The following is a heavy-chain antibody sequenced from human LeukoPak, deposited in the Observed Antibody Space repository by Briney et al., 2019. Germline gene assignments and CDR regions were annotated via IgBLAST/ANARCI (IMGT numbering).Heavy chain of an antibody. Sequence: GASVKVSCKASGGTFSSYAISWVRQAPGQGLEWMGGIIPIFGTANYAQKFQGRVTITADESTSTAYMELSSLRSEDTAVYYCASNQYHDILTGYYRPYYYGMDVWGKGTTVTVSS. CDR2: IIPIFGTA. CDR3: ASNQYHDILTGYYRPYYYGMDV. V-gene: IGHV1-69*13. CDR1: GGTFSSYA. D-gene: IGHD3-9*01. J-gene: IGHJ6*04.